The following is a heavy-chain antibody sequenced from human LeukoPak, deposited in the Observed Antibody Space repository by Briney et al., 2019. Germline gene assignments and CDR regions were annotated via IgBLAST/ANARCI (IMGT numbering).Heavy chain of an antibody. CDR3: AKVRELYCTTGVCYDFDY. V-gene: IGHV3-23*01. J-gene: IGHJ4*02. D-gene: IGHD2-8*01. CDR1: GFTFSSYA. CDR2: ISGSGGST. Sequence: GGSLRLSCAASGFTFSSYAMNWVRQPPGKGLEWVSAISGSGGSTYYADSVKGRFTISRDNSKNTLYLQMNSLRAEDTAVYYCAKVRELYCTTGVCYDFDYWGQGTLVTVSS.